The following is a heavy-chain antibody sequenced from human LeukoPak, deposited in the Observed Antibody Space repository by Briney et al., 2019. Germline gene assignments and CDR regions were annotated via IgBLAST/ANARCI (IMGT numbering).Heavy chain of an antibody. V-gene: IGHV4-39*01. Sequence: SETLSLTCTVSGGSISSSSYYWGWIRQPPGKGLEWIGSIYYSGSTYYHPSLKSRVTISVDTSKNQFSLKLSSVTAADTAVYYCARSRYGSGPYYFDYWGQGTLVTVSS. CDR3: ARSRYGSGPYYFDY. CDR1: GGSISSSSYY. CDR2: IYYSGST. D-gene: IGHD3-10*01. J-gene: IGHJ4*02.